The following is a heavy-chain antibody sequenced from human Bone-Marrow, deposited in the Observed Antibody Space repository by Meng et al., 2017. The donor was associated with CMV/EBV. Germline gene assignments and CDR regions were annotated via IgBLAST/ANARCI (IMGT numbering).Heavy chain of an antibody. J-gene: IGHJ5*02. D-gene: IGHD3-22*01. CDR2: INPNSGGT. CDR3: ARDSQAYYSDSSGYYPYNWFDP. CDR1: GYTFTGYY. V-gene: IGHV1-2*02. Sequence: ASVKVSCKASGYTFTGYYMHWVRQAPGQGLEWMGWINPNSGGTNYAQKFQGRVTMTRDTSISTAYMELSRLRSDDTAVYYCARDSQAYYSDSSGYYPYNWFDPWGQGTLVTVSS.